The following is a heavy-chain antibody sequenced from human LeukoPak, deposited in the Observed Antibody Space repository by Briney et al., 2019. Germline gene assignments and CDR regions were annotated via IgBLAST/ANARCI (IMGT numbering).Heavy chain of an antibody. D-gene: IGHD3-9*01. CDR1: GFTVSSSY. CDR3: ARGGVVYPDIFDT. J-gene: IGHJ3*02. V-gene: IGHV3-66*01. Sequence: SGGSLRLSCAASGFTVSSSYMNWVRQAPGKGLGWVSLIFSGGGTYYADSVKGRFTISRDNSKNTLFLQMNSLRAEDTAVYYCARGGVVYPDIFDTGGRGTMVTVSS. CDR2: IFSGGGT.